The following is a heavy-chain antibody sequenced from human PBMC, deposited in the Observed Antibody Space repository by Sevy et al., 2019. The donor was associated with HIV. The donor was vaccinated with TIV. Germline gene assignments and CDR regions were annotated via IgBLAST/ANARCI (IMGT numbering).Heavy chain of an antibody. V-gene: IGHV3-21*01. D-gene: IGHD6-13*01. CDR3: ARDSLSSSWYGVLDP. CDR1: GFTFSSYS. CDR2: ISSSSSYI. J-gene: IGHJ5*02. Sequence: GGSLRLSCAASGFTFSSYSMNWDRQAPGKGLEWVSSISSSSSYIYYADSVKGRFTISRDNAKNSLYLQMNSLRAEDTAVYYCARDSLSSSWYGVLDPWGQGTLVTVSS.